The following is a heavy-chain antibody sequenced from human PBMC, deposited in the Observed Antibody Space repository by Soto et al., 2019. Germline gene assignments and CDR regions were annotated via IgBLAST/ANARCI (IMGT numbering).Heavy chain of an antibody. CDR3: ARDRAVAGWGWFDP. J-gene: IGHJ5*02. CDR2: ISYDGSNK. Sequence: QVQLVESGGGVVQPGRSLRLSCAASGFTFSSYAMHWVRQAPGKGLEWVAVISYDGSNKYYADSVKGRFTISRDNSKHTLYLQMNSLRAEDTAVYYCARDRAVAGWGWFDPWGQGTLVTVSS. V-gene: IGHV3-30-3*01. D-gene: IGHD6-19*01. CDR1: GFTFSSYA.